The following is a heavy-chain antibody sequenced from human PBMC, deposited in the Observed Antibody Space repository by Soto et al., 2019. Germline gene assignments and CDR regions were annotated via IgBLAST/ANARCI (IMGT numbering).Heavy chain of an antibody. J-gene: IGHJ6*04. CDR1: GFTVSSNY. CDR2: IYSGGST. CDR3: ARDWREYGMDV. V-gene: IGHV3-53*01. Sequence: GVSLRLSCAASGFTVSSNYMSWVRQAPGKGLEWVSVIYSGGSTYYADSVKGRFTISRDNSKNTLYLQMNSLRAEDTAVYYCARDWREYGMDVWGKGTTVTVSS.